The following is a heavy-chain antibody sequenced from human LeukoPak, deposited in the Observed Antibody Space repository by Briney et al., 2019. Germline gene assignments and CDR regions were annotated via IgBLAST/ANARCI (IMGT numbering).Heavy chain of an antibody. Sequence: PGGSLRLSCEASGFTFSNYGMHWVRQAPGKGLEWLALIWYDGRTKFHADSVKGRFTISRDNSANTLYLQMSSLRVEDTAVYYCAREWGRIAVAGGPGYWGQGARVTVSS. CDR1: GFTFSNYG. D-gene: IGHD6-19*01. V-gene: IGHV3-33*01. CDR3: AREWGRIAVAGGPGY. CDR2: IWYDGRTK. J-gene: IGHJ4*02.